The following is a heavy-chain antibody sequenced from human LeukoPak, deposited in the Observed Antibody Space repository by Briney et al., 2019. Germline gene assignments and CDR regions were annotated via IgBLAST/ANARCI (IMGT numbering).Heavy chain of an antibody. V-gene: IGHV4-31*03. D-gene: IGHD3-22*01. Sequence: SETLSLTCTVSGGSISSGGYYWSWIRQHPGKGLEWIGYIYYSGSTYYNPSLKSRVTISVDTSKNQFSLKLSSVTAADTAVYYCARDPVDSRQPFDYWGQGTLVTVSS. J-gene: IGHJ4*02. CDR3: ARDPVDSRQPFDY. CDR1: GGSISSGGYY. CDR2: IYYSGST.